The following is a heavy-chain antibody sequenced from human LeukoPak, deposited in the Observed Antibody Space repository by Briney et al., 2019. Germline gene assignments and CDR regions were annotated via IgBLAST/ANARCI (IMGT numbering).Heavy chain of an antibody. CDR1: AYTFTSYD. Sequence: ASVNVSCKASAYTFTSYDINWVRQATGQGIEWMGWMNPNSGNTGYAQKFQGRVTMTRNTSISTAYMELSSLRSEDTAVYYCARGPAIFGVVGLNDYWGEGTQVTVSS. J-gene: IGHJ4*02. D-gene: IGHD3-3*01. CDR2: MNPNSGNT. V-gene: IGHV1-8*01. CDR3: ARGPAIFGVVGLNDY.